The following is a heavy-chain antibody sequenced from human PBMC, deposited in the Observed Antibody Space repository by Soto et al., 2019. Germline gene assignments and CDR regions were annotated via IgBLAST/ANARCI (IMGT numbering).Heavy chain of an antibody. V-gene: IGHV2-26*01. Sequence: QVTLKESGPVLVKATETLTLKCTVSGMSLINSRMGMSWIRQPPGKALEWLAHIFADDEKSYITSLKTRLTISQDTSNSEVVLKMTKMAPVDTATHDCVRRDPIVNVGATGGLDIWAHGTEVFLSS. J-gene: IGHJ3*02. CDR2: IFADDEK. CDR3: VRRDPIVNVGATGGLDI. CDR1: GMSLINSRMG. D-gene: IGHD1-26*01.